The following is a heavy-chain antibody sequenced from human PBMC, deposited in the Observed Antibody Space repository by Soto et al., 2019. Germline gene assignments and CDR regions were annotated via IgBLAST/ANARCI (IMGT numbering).Heavy chain of an antibody. J-gene: IGHJ4*02. CDR2: ISGSGGCT. D-gene: IGHD5-12*01. V-gene: IGHV3-23*01. Sequence: EVQLLESGGGLVQPGGSLRLSCAASGFTFSSYAMSWVRQAPEKGLEWISAISGSGGCTYYADSVKGRFTISRENSKNTLYLQMNSLRAEDTAVYYCAKGVATINPGRFDYWGQGTLVTVSS. CDR1: GFTFSSYA. CDR3: AKGVATINPGRFDY.